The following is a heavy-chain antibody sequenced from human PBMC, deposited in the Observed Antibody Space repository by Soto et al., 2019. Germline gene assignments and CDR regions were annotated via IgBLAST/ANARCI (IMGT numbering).Heavy chain of an antibody. J-gene: IGHJ3*02. CDR3: AREGWVGATSRIFDI. Sequence: QVPLVESGGGSVKPGGSLRLSCTASGFRFSDYYMSWIRQAPGKGLEWVSDITSSGNNIYYADSVKGRFTISRDNSENSLYLQMNSLRAEDTAIYYCAREGWVGATSRIFDIWGQGTTVTVSS. CDR2: ITSSGNNI. V-gene: IGHV3-11*01. D-gene: IGHD2-15*01. CDR1: GFRFSDYY.